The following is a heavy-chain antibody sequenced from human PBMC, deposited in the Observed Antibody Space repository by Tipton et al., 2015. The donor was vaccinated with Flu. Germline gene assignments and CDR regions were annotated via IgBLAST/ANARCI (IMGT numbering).Heavy chain of an antibody. J-gene: IGHJ6*02. D-gene: IGHD5-18*01. CDR1: GGSFSGYY. Sequence: LRLSCAVYGGSFSGYYWSWIRQPPGKGLEWIGEINHSGSTNYNPSLKSRVTISVDTSKKQFYLKVNSVTAADTAVYYCARNLRYSYPNYYYYYGMDVWGQGTTVTVSS. V-gene: IGHV4-34*01. CDR3: ARNLRYSYPNYYYYYGMDV. CDR2: INHSGST.